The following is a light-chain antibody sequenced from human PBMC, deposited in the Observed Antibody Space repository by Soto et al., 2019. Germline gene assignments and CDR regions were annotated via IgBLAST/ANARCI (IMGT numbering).Light chain of an antibody. V-gene: IGKV3-15*01. CDR3: QQYNDWLT. J-gene: IGKJ4*01. Sequence: EIVMTQSPDTLSVSPGERATLFCRASQSVSSTVAWYQQRPGQAPRLLIYGASTRATGIPARFSGSGSGTEFTLTIRSLQSEAFAVYDCQQYNDWLTFGGGTKVEIK. CDR2: GAS. CDR1: QSVSST.